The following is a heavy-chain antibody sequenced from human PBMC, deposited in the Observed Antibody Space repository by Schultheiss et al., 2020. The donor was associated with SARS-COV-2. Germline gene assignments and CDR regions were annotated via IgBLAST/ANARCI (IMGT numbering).Heavy chain of an antibody. CDR3: AIGDYYDSSGYYYVGYYYGMDV. D-gene: IGHD3-22*01. J-gene: IGHJ6*02. CDR2: INPNSGGT. CDR1: GYTFTSYA. Sequence: ASVKVSCKASGYTFTSYAMHWVRQAPGQGLEWMGWINPNSGGTNYAQKFQGRVTMTRDTSISTAYMELSRLRSDDTAVYYCAIGDYYDSSGYYYVGYYYGMDVWGQGTTVTVSS. V-gene: IGHV1-2*02.